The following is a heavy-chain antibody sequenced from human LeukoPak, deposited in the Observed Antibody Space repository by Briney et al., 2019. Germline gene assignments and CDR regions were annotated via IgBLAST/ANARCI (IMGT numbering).Heavy chain of an antibody. CDR2: LYSGGSR. CDR1: GFTVSSNY. Sequence: GGSLRLSCAASGFTVSSNYMSWVRQAPGKGLEWVSVLYSGGSRYYADSVKGRFNISRENAKNTLYLQMNSLRAEDTAVYYCARDRPYKGFDYWGQGTLVTVFS. CDR3: ARDRPYKGFDY. D-gene: IGHD5-24*01. V-gene: IGHV3-53*01. J-gene: IGHJ4*02.